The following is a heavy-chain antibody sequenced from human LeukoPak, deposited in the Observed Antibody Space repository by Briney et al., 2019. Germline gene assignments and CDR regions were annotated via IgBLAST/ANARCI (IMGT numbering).Heavy chain of an antibody. CDR3: ARGDWEVIITQYYMDV. CDR2: MNPNSGNT. V-gene: IGHV1-8*01. Sequence: GASVKVSCKASGYTFTSYDINWVRQASGQGLEGMGGMNPNSGNTGYAQKFQGRVTMTRNTSISTAYMELSSLRSEDTALYYCARGDWEVIITQYYMDVWGKGTTVTIPS. J-gene: IGHJ6*03. CDR1: GYTFTSYD. D-gene: IGHD3-3*01.